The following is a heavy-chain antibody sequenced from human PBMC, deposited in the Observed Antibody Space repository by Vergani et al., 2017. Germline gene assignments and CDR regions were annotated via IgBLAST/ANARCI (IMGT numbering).Heavy chain of an antibody. V-gene: IGHV3-7*01. CDR1: GFTFSSYW. Sequence: EVQLVESGGGLVQPGGSLRLSCAASGFTFSSYWMSWVRQAPGKGLEWVANIKQDGSEKYYVDSVKGRFTISRDNAKNSLYLQMNSLRAEDTAVYYCASAGCGGYSSPLDYWGQGTLVTVSS. J-gene: IGHJ4*02. D-gene: IGHD2-21*01. CDR3: ASAGCGGYSSPLDY. CDR2: IKQDGSEK.